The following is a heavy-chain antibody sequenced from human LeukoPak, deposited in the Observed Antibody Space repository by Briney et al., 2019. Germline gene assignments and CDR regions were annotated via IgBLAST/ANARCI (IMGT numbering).Heavy chain of an antibody. J-gene: IGHJ4*02. CDR1: GGSVNSYY. CDR3: ARMVPAGTHNY. CDR2: IYASGGN. Sequence: SETLSLTCTVSGGSVNSYYWSWIRQPAGKGLEWIGHIYASGGNDYNPSLKSRVTMPLDMAKNQFSLRLASVTAADTAVYFCARMVPAGTHNYWGQGLLVTVSS. V-gene: IGHV4-4*07. D-gene: IGHD6-19*01.